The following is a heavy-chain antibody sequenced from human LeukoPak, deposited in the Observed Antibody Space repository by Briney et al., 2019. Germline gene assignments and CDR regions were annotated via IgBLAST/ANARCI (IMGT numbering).Heavy chain of an antibody. CDR2: ISAYNGNT. J-gene: IGHJ4*02. D-gene: IGHD3-3*01. V-gene: IGHV1-18*01. Sequence: ASVKVSCKASGYTFTSYGISWVRQAPGQGLERMGWISAYNGNTNYAQKLHGRVTMTTDTSTSTAYMELRSLRSDDTAVYYCAREIDFWSGYSHWGQGTLVTVSS. CDR1: GYTFTSYG. CDR3: AREIDFWSGYSH.